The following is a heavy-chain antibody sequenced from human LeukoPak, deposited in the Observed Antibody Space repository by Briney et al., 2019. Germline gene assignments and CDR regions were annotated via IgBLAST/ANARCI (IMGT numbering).Heavy chain of an antibody. Sequence: SETLSLTCTISGYSISSGYYWGWIRQPPGKGLEWIGSIYHSGSTYYNPSLKSRVTISPDTSENQFSLKLSSVTAADTAVYYCARDLYSSGWGYFDYWGQGTLVTVSS. D-gene: IGHD6-19*01. CDR3: ARDLYSSGWGYFDY. CDR2: IYHSGST. CDR1: GYSISSGYY. V-gene: IGHV4-38-2*02. J-gene: IGHJ4*02.